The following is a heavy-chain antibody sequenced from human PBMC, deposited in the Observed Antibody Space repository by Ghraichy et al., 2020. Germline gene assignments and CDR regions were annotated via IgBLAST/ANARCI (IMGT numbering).Heavy chain of an antibody. V-gene: IGHV3-7*03. D-gene: IGHD1-14*01. J-gene: IGHJ4*02. CDR3: ARSRLPEDY. CDR1: GFTLNNYW. CDR2: INQDGNSK. Sequence: GESLNISCTASGFTLNNYWMSWVRQAPGKGLEWVANINQDGNSKNYVDSVKGRFTISKDNSKNSVYLQMNSLTADDTAVYYCARSRLPEDYWGQGTLVTVSS.